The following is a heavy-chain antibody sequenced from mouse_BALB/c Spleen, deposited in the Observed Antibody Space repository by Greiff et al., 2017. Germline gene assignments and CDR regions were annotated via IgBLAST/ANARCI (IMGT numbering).Heavy chain of an antibody. V-gene: IGHV1-54*01. CDR3: ARRGNYGYFDV. CDR1: GYAFTNYL. Sequence: QVQLQQSGAELVRPGTSVKVSCKASGYAFTNYLIEWVKQRPGQGLEWIGVINPGSGGTNYNEKFKGKATLTADKSSSTAYMQLSSLTSDDSAVYFCARRGNYGYFDVWGAGTTVTVSS. J-gene: IGHJ1*01. D-gene: IGHD2-1*01. CDR2: INPGSGGT.